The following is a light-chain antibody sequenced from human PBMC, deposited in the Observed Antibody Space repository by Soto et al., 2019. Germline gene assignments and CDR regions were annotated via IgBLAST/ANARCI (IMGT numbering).Light chain of an antibody. CDR3: ISDTGTTTL. Sequence: QSGMTQPASVSGSPGQSTTISCTGTSSDVGGYNYVSWYQQHPGKAPKLMIYAVTDRPSGVSSRFSGSKSGNTASLTISGLQAEDEADYYCISDTGTTTLFGTAPKVTLL. V-gene: IGLV2-14*01. CDR2: AVT. J-gene: IGLJ1*01. CDR1: SSDVGGYNY.